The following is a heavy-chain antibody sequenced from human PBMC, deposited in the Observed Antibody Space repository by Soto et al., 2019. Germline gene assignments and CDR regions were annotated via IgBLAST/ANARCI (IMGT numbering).Heavy chain of an antibody. CDR2: ISGSGGST. V-gene: IGHV3-23*01. CDR3: AKDRYYDILTGYYKADDAFDI. D-gene: IGHD3-9*01. CDR1: GFTFSSYA. J-gene: IGHJ3*02. Sequence: GGSLRLSCAASGFTFSSYAMSWVRQAPGKGLEWVSAISGSGGSTYYADSVKGRFTISRDNSKNTLYLQMNSLRAEDTAVYYCAKDRYYDILTGYYKADDAFDIWGQGTMVTVSS.